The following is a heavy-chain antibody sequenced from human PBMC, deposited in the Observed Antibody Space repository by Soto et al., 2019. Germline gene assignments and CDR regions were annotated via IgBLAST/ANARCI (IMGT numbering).Heavy chain of an antibody. J-gene: IGHJ4*02. CDR1: GFTFSNFA. D-gene: IGHD2-15*01. CDR3: AKALVVVAPASKFDD. Sequence: EVQLLESGGPLVQPGGSLRLSCAASGFTFSNFAMSWVRQAPGKGLEWVSGISASGGSTNYADSVRGRFTISRDNSENTLFLEMNSLRGEDTAVYYCAKALVVVAPASKFDDWSQGTLVTVSS. V-gene: IGHV3-23*01. CDR2: ISASGGST.